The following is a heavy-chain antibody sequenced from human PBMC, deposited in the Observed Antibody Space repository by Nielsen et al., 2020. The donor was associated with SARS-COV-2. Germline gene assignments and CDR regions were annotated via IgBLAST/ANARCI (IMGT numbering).Heavy chain of an antibody. D-gene: IGHD5-24*01. J-gene: IGHJ5*02. CDR2: MSPNSGNI. Sequence: ASVKVSCKASGYNFTSYDINWVRQAPGQGLEWMGWMSPNSGNIGYAQKFQGRLTVTRNTSISTVYMELSSLRSDDTAVYFCAREDVGRDGTSWLDHWGQGALVTVSS. CDR3: AREDVGRDGTSWLDH. CDR1: GYNFTSYD. V-gene: IGHV1-8*01.